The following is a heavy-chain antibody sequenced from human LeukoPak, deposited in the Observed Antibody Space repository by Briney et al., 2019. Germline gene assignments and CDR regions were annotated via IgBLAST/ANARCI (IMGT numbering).Heavy chain of an antibody. Sequence: PSETLSLTCTVSGGSISSYYWSWIRQPAGKGLEWIGRVYSSGSTNYNPSLKSRVIMSVDTSKNLFSLKLSSVTATDTAVYYCATERYTVTADYFDYWGQGTLVTVSS. CDR2: VYSSGST. CDR1: GGSISSYY. CDR3: ATERYTVTADYFDY. D-gene: IGHD4-17*01. V-gene: IGHV4-4*07. J-gene: IGHJ4*02.